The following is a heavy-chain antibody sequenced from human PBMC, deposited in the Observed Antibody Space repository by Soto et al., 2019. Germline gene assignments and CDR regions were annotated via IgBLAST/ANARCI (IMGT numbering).Heavy chain of an antibody. CDR3: TQVVRHHFSDCFDH. V-gene: IGHV3-9*01. Sequence: EVQLVESGGGLVQPGRSLRLSCVISGVAFDDYAMHWVRQVPGKGLEWVAGISWSGSTIDYADSVKGRFTISRDNAKNSLYLEMCGLRPDDTAVYYCTQVVRHHFSDCFDHWGQGALVTVSS. CDR1: GVAFDDYA. J-gene: IGHJ4*02. CDR2: ISWSGSTI. D-gene: IGHD3-10*01.